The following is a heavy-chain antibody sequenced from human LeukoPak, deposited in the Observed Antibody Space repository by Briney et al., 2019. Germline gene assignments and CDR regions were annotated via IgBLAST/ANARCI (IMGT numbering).Heavy chain of an antibody. CDR3: VREDRILLGNDAFDI. Sequence: PGGSLRLSCAASGFSVRTYWMSWVRHAPGKGLVWLSRISSDGTITSYADAVKGRFTLSRDSAKNTLYLQMNSLRGEDTAVYYCVREDRILLGNDAFDIWGQGTMVTVSS. V-gene: IGHV3-74*01. J-gene: IGHJ3*02. CDR1: GFSVRTYW. D-gene: IGHD2-8*01. CDR2: ISSDGTIT.